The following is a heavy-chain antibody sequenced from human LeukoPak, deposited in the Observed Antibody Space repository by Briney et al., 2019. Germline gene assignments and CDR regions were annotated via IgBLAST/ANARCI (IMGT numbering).Heavy chain of an antibody. V-gene: IGHV3-74*01. CDR2: MNTDGRTI. CDR1: GFTFSSSW. CDR3: ARAGNYYFDL. D-gene: IGHD1-7*01. Sequence: GGSLRLSCAASGFTFSSSWMHWVRQGPGKGLVWVARMNTDGRTINYADSVKGRFTISRDNAKNTLYLQMNSLRTEDAAVYYCARAGNYYFDLWGRGTQVTVSS. J-gene: IGHJ2*01.